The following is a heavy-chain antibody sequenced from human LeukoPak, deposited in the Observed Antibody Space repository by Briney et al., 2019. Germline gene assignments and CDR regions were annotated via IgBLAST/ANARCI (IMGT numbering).Heavy chain of an antibody. V-gene: IGHV1-69*04. CDR1: GGTFSSYA. CDR3: ATRITMVRGVTEYYYYYMDV. J-gene: IGHJ6*03. Sequence: SVKVSCKASGGTFSSYAISWVRQAPGQGLEWMGRIIPILGIANYAQKFQGRVTITADKSTSTAYMELSSLRAEDTAVYYCATRITMVRGVTEYYYYYMDVWGKGTTVTVSS. CDR2: IIPILGIA. D-gene: IGHD3-10*01.